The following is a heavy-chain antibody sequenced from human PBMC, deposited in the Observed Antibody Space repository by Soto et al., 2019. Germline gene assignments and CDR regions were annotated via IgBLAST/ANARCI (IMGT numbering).Heavy chain of an antibody. Sequence: SVGSLRLSCAASGFTFSSYAMSWVRQAPGKGLEWVSAISGSGGSTYYPDSVKGRFTISRDNSKNTLYLQMNSLRAEDTAVYYCAKADSGNYYGYYYYGMDVWGQGTTVTVSS. V-gene: IGHV3-23*01. CDR2: ISGSGGST. J-gene: IGHJ6*02. CDR3: AKADSGNYYGYYYYGMDV. CDR1: GFTFSSYA. D-gene: IGHD1-26*01.